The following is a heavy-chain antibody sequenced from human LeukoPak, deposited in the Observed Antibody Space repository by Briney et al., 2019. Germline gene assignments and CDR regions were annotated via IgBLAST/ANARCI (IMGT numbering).Heavy chain of an antibody. Sequence: PGGSLRLSCAASGFTFSSYSMNWVRQASGKGLEWVSSISSSSSYIYYADSVKGRFTISRDNAKTSLYLQMNSLRAEDTAVYYCARDDSPYLGYYGMDVWGQGTTVTVSS. CDR2: ISSSSSYI. D-gene: IGHD3-16*01. V-gene: IGHV3-21*01. CDR1: GFTFSSYS. J-gene: IGHJ6*02. CDR3: ARDDSPYLGYYGMDV.